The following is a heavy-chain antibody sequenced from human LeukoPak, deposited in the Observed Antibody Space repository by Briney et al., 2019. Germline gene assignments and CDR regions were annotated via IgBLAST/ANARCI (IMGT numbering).Heavy chain of an antibody. Sequence: SETLSLTCSVPGGSVNGYYWSWIRQPAGKGLEWIGRIYSSGTTDYNPSLKSRVTMSVATSKNQFSLKLKSVTAADTAMYYCARGVVRFLEWSFDYWGQGTQVTVSS. D-gene: IGHD3-3*01. CDR1: GGSVNGYY. V-gene: IGHV4-4*07. CDR3: ARGVVRFLEWSFDY. J-gene: IGHJ4*02. CDR2: IYSSGTT.